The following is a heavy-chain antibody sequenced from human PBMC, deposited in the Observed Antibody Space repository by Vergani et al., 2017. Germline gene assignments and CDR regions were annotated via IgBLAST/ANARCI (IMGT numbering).Heavy chain of an antibody. CDR2: ISYDGSNK. D-gene: IGHD4-17*01. J-gene: IGHJ6*02. V-gene: IGHV3-30*03. CDR1: GFTFSSYG. CDR3: ARGPKGTTVTTFYYYYYYGMDV. Sequence: QVQLVESGGGVVQPGRSLRLSCAASGFTFSSYGMHWVRQAPGKGLEWVAVISYDGSNKYYADSVKGRFTISRDNSKNTLYLQMNSLRAEDTAVYYCARGPKGTTVTTFYYYYYYGMDVWGQGTTVTVSS.